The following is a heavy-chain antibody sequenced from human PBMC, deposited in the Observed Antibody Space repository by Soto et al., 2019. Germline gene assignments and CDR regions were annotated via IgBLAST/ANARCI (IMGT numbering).Heavy chain of an antibody. CDR3: ARHSYYSNPLRFDP. D-gene: IGHD4-4*01. CDR1: GGSMSSYY. Sequence: SETLSLTCTVSGGSMSSYYWSWIRQPPGKGLEWIGNIHYSGSTNYNPSLKSRVTISVDTSKNQFSLRLSSVTAAETAVYYCARHSYYSNPLRFDPWGQGTLVTVSS. J-gene: IGHJ5*02. V-gene: IGHV4-59*08. CDR2: IHYSGST.